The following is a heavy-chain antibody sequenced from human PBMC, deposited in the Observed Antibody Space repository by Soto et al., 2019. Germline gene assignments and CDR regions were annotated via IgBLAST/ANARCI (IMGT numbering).Heavy chain of an antibody. D-gene: IGHD3-10*01. Sequence: GGSLRLSCAASGFTFSSYWMHWVRQAPGKGLVWVSRINSDGSSTSYADSVKGRFTISRDNAKNTLYLQMNSLRAEDTAVYYCARAATFGELYYYYGMDVWGQGTTVTVSS. CDR2: INSDGSST. CDR1: GFTFSSYW. CDR3: ARAATFGELYYYYGMDV. V-gene: IGHV3-74*01. J-gene: IGHJ6*02.